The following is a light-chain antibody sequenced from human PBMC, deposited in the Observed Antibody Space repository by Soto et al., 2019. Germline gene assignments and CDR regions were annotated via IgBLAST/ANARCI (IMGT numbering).Light chain of an antibody. CDR3: QQGYNFPRA. V-gene: IGKV1-39*01. Sequence: DIQMTQSPSSLSASVVDGVTITCLASQSISSYVSWYQQKPGKAPKLLIYAASRLQSGVPSRFSGSRSGTDFTLTISSLQPEDFATYFCQQGYNFPRAFGQGTKVDIK. CDR2: AAS. CDR1: QSISSY. J-gene: IGKJ1*01.